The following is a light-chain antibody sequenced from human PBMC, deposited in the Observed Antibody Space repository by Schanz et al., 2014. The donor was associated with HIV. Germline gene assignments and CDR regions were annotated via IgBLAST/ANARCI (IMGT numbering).Light chain of an antibody. Sequence: DSQLTQSPSFLSASVGDRVTIPCRASQGLGRDLAWYQQKPGKPPKLLIYAASTLQSGVPSRFSGSGSGTEFTLTISSLQPDDFATYYCQQYYSFPWTFGHGTKVAIK. CDR2: AAS. V-gene: IGKV1-9*01. CDR3: QQYYSFPWT. J-gene: IGKJ1*01. CDR1: QGLGRD.